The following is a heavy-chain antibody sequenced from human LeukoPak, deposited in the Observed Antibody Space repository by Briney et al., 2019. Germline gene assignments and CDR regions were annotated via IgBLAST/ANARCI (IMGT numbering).Heavy chain of an antibody. V-gene: IGHV3-23*01. CDR3: AKDLINLWLSDY. CDR2: ISGRGDST. D-gene: IGHD5-18*01. J-gene: IGHJ4*02. CDR1: GFTFSSYS. Sequence: GGSLRLSCAASGFTFSSYSMNWVRQAPGKGLEWVSAISGRGDSTYYADSVKGRFTISRDNSKNTLYVQMNSLRAEDTAVYYCAKDLINLWLSDYWGQGTLVTVSS.